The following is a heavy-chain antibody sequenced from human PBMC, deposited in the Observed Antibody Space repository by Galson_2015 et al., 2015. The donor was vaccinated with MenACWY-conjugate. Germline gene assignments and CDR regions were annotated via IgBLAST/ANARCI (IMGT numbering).Heavy chain of an antibody. Sequence: SLRLSCAVSGFTSSSYAMHWVRQAPGKGLEWVAVISYDGSNKYYADSVKGRFTISRDNSKNTLYLQMNSLRAEDTAVYYCAKPIGDGLFNFDYWGQGTLVTVSS. CDR1: GFTSSSYA. D-gene: IGHD3-10*01. J-gene: IGHJ4*02. CDR3: AKPIGDGLFNFDY. CDR2: ISYDGSNK. V-gene: IGHV3-30*04.